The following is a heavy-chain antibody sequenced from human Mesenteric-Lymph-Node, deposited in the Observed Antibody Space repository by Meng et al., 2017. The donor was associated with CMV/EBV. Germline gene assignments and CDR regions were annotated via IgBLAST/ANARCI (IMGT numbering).Heavy chain of an antibody. CDR3: AKDGPSFDY. V-gene: IGHV3-23*03. CDR1: GFTFSSYA. J-gene: IGHJ4*02. CDR2: IYSGGSST. Sequence: GASLKISCAASGFTFSSYAMSWVRQAPGKGLEWVSVIYSGGSSTYYADSVKGRFTISRDNSKNTLYLQMNSLRAEDTAVYYCAKDGPSFDYWGQGTLVTVSS.